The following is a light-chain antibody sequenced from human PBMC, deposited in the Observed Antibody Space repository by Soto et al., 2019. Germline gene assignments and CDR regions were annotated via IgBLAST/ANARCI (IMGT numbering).Light chain of an antibody. V-gene: IGKV1-5*01. Sequence: DIQMTQSPSSLSASVGDRVTITCRASQSISSWLAWYQQKPGKPPNLLIYDASSLESGVPSRFSGSGFGTEFTLSISNLQPDDFATYYCQQYYSYSKTFGQGTKVDIK. CDR2: DAS. CDR1: QSISSW. CDR3: QQYYSYSKT. J-gene: IGKJ1*01.